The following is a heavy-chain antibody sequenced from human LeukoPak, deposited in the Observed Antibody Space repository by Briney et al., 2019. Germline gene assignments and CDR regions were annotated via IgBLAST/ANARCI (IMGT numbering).Heavy chain of an antibody. J-gene: IGHJ4*02. CDR1: GFTFSSNW. CDR3: ATGKEVAGTDF. V-gene: IGHV3-74*01. CDR2: INGDGSYT. D-gene: IGHD6-19*01. Sequence: GGSLRLSCAASGFTFSSNWMHWVRQAPGKGLVWVSRINGDGSYTSYADSVKGRFTISRDNAQNTLSLEMNSLRDEDTAVYYCATGKEVAGTDFWGQGTLVTVSS.